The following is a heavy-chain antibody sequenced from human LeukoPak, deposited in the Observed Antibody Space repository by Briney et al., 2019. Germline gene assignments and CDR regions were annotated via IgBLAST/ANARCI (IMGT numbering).Heavy chain of an antibody. V-gene: IGHV1-18*01. J-gene: IGHJ6*03. CDR3: ARGYTTGYYYYYMDV. D-gene: IGHD4-17*01. CDR1: GYTYSSYG. Sequence: ASVKVSCKASGYTYSSYGISRVRQAPGQGVEWMAWINGYKGNTNYAQKLQGRVTMTTDTSTSTAYMELRSLRSDDTAVYYCARGYTTGYYYYYMDVWGKGTTVTVSS. CDR2: INGYKGNT.